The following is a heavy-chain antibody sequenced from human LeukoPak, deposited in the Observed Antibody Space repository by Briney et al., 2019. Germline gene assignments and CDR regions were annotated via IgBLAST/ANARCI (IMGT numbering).Heavy chain of an antibody. CDR3: ARETSGWYYY. CDR2: ISSSSSYI. V-gene: IGHV3-21*01. CDR1: GFTFSAYA. D-gene: IGHD6-19*01. J-gene: IGHJ4*02. Sequence: SGGSLRLSCEASGFTFSAYAMTWVRQAPGKGLEWVSSISSSSSYIYYADSVKGRFTISRDNAKNSLYLQMNSLRAEDTAVYYCARETSGWYYYWGQGTLVTVSS.